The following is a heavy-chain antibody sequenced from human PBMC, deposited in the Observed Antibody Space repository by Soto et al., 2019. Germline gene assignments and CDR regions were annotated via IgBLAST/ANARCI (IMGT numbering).Heavy chain of an antibody. Sequence: PGGSLRLSCAASGFICSSYDMSWVRQAPGKGLEWVSTILVDGRTFYVDSVKGRFTISRDSSQNTVYLQMNSLTAWDTALYYCAKATATGGGAFDICGQGTMVTVS. CDR2: ILVDGRT. CDR3: AKATATGGGAFDI. D-gene: IGHD2-8*02. J-gene: IGHJ3*02. CDR1: GFICSSYD. V-gene: IGHV3-23*01.